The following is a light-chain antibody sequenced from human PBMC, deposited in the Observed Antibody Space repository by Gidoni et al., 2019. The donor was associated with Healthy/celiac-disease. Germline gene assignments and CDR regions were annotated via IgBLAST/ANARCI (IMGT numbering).Light chain of an antibody. CDR3: QQRSNWLT. CDR2: DAS. J-gene: IGKJ4*01. CDR1: QSVSSY. V-gene: IGKV3-11*01. Sequence: EIVLTQSPATLSLSPGERATLSCRASQSVSSYLAWYQQKPGQAPRLLIYDASNRATGIPARFSVSVSGTDFTLTISSLEPEDFAVDYCQQRSNWLTFGGGTKVEIK.